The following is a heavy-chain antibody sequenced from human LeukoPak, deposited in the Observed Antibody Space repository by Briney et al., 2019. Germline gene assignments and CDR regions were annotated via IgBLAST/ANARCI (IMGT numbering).Heavy chain of an antibody. J-gene: IGHJ3*02. V-gene: IGHV3-48*02. D-gene: IGHD2-2*01. CDR2: ISSSSSTI. CDR3: ARDPGYCTSTTCYPYDAFDI. CDR1: GFTFSSYS. Sequence: GGSLRLSCAASGFTFSSYSMNWVRQAPGKGLEWVSYISSSSSTIYYADSVKGRFTISRDNAKNSLSLQMNSLRDEDTAVYYCARDPGYCTSTTCYPYDAFDIWGQGTVVTVSS.